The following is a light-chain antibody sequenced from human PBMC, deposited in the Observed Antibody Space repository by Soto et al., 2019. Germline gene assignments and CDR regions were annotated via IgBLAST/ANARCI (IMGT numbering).Light chain of an antibody. CDR2: WAS. Sequence: IVMTQSPDSLAVSLGERATINCKSSQSVLFSSNNKNYLAWYRQKPGQPPKLLIYWASIRESGVPDRISGSGSGTDFTLTISNLQAEDVAVYYCQQYYGTPPYTFGQGTKLEIK. CDR1: QSVLFSSNNKNY. CDR3: QQYYGTPPYT. V-gene: IGKV4-1*01. J-gene: IGKJ2*01.